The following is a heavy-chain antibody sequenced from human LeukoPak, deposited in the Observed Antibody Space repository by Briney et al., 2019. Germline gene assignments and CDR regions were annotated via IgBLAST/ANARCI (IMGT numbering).Heavy chain of an antibody. J-gene: IGHJ4*02. D-gene: IGHD3-10*01. CDR1: GFSLSSYS. CDR2: ISGSAGNT. Sequence: GGSLRLSCAASGFSLSSYSMSWVRQAPGKGLEWVSLISGSAGNTHYADSVKGRFTISRDISRNTLYLQMNSLRAEDTALYYCAKMVRGVIGPPDYWGQGTLVTVSS. V-gene: IGHV3-23*01. CDR3: AKMVRGVIGPPDY.